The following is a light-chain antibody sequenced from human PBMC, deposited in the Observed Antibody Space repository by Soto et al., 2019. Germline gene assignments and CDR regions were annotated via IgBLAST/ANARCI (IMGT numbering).Light chain of an antibody. CDR3: QLYGTSPKT. CDR2: GAS. Sequence: EIVLTQSRGTLSLSPGERATLSCRASETAAGSYLAWYQQKPGQAPRLLIHGASTRATGIADRFSGSGSGTDFTLTISRLEPEDFAVYYCQLYGTSPKTFGQGTKVDIK. J-gene: IGKJ1*01. CDR1: ETAAGSY. V-gene: IGKV3-20*01.